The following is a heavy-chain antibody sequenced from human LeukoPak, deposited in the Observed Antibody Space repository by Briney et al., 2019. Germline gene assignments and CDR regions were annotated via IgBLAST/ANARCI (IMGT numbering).Heavy chain of an antibody. J-gene: IGHJ4*02. CDR3: ARDPSYYDFWSGYTWGYFDY. CDR2: IIPIFGTA. Sequence: ASVKVSCKASGGTFSSYAISWVRQAPGQGLEWMGGIIPIFGTANYAQKFQGRVTITTDESTSTAYMELSSLRSEDTAVYYCARDPSYYDFWSGYTWGYFDYWGQGTLVTVSS. D-gene: IGHD3-3*01. CDR1: GGTFSSYA. V-gene: IGHV1-69*05.